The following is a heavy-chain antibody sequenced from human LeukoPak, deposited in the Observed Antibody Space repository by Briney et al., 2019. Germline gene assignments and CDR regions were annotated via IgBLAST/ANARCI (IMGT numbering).Heavy chain of an antibody. CDR1: GFTFSSYG. CDR2: ISYDGSNK. V-gene: IGHV3-30*18. Sequence: GGSLRLSCAASGFTFSSYGMHWVRQAPGKGLEWVAVISYDGSNKYYADSVKGRFTISRDNSKNTLYLQMNSLRAEDTAVYYCAKGGIAARPNYMDVWGKGTTVTVSS. J-gene: IGHJ6*03. D-gene: IGHD6-6*01. CDR3: AKGGIAARPNYMDV.